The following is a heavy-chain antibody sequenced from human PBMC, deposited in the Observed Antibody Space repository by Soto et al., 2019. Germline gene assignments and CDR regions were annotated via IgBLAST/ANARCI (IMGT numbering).Heavy chain of an antibody. CDR3: AKDFWRGYYPSSLFY. Sequence: GGSLRLSCAASGFTFSSYAMSWVRQAPGKGLEWVSAISGSGGSTYYADSVKGRFTISRDNSKNTLYLQMNSLRAEDTALYYCAKDFWRGYYPSSLFYWGQGTLVTVSS. D-gene: IGHD3-3*01. V-gene: IGHV3-23*01. J-gene: IGHJ4*02. CDR1: GFTFSSYA. CDR2: ISGSGGST.